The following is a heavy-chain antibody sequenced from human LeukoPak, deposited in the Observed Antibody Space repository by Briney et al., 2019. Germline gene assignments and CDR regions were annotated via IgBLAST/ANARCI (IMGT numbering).Heavy chain of an antibody. D-gene: IGHD1-26*01. CDR1: GYTFTGYY. CDR3: ASPRRKWDQSFDY. V-gene: IGHV1-2*02. J-gene: IGHJ4*02. CDR2: INPNSGGT. Sequence: ASVKVSCKASGYTFTGYYMHWVRQAPGQGLEWMGWINPNSGGTNYSQKFLGRVTMTRDTSISTAYMELRRLRSDDTAVYYCASPRRKWDQSFDYWGQGTLVTVSS.